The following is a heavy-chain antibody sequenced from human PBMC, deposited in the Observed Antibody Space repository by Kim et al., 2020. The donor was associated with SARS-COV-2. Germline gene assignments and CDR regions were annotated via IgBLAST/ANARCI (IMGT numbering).Heavy chain of an antibody. CDR3: ARVAPSRRIVVVVAAWVTSRAFDI. V-gene: IGHV1-8*01. D-gene: IGHD2-15*01. J-gene: IGHJ3*02. CDR2: MNPNSGNT. Sequence: ASVKVSCKASGYTFTSYDINWVRQATGQGLEWMGWMNPNSGNTGYAQKFQGRVTMTRNTSISTAYMELSSLRSEDTAVYYCARVAPSRRIVVVVAAWVTSRAFDIWGQGTMVTVSS. CDR1: GYTFTSYD.